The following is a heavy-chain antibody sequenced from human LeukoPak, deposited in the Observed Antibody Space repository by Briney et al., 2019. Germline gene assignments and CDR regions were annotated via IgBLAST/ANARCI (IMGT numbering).Heavy chain of an antibody. CDR2: IIPIFGTA. V-gene: IGHV1-69*05. D-gene: IGHD2-8*01. Sequence: SVKVSCKASGGTFSSYAISWVRQAPGQGLEWMGGIIPIFGTANYAQKFQGRVTITTDESTSTAYMELSSLRSEDTAVYYCAREDCTNGVCYHALDYWGQGTLVTVSS. CDR3: AREDCTNGVCYHALDY. CDR1: GGTFSSYA. J-gene: IGHJ4*02.